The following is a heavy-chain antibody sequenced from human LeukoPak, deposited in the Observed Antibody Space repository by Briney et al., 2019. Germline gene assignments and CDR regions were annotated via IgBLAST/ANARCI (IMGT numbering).Heavy chain of an antibody. Sequence: GGSLRLSCAASGFTFSSYWMHWVRQAPGKGLVWVSRINSDGRSTSYADSVKGRFTISRDNAKNTLYLQMNSLRAEDTAVYYCARFTMDKVALGYWGQGTLVTVSS. CDR2: INSDGRST. J-gene: IGHJ4*02. D-gene: IGHD5-12*01. CDR3: ARFTMDKVALGY. V-gene: IGHV3-74*01. CDR1: GFTFSSYW.